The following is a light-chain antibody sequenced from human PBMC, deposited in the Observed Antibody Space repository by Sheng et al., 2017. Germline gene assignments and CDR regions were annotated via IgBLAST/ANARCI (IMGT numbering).Light chain of an antibody. CDR1: SSDVGDYNY. J-gene: IGLJ2*01. CDR2: DVS. CDR3: SSYTSSSTLVV. V-gene: IGLV2-14*03. Sequence: QSALTQPASVSGSPGQSITISCTGTSSDVGDYNYVSWYQQHPGKAPKLMIYDVSYRPSGVSNRFSGSKSGNTASLTISGLQAEDEADYHCSSYTSSSTLVVFGGGTKLTVL.